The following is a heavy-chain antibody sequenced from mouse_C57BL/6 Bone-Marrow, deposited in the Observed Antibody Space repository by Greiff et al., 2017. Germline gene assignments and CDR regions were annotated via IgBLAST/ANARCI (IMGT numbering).Heavy chain of an antibody. CDR2: IDPENGDT. Sequence: VQLQQSGAELVRPGASVKLSCTASGFTFKDDYMHWVKQRPEQGLEWIGWIDPENGDTECASKFQGKATITADTSSNTAYLQLSNLTAEDTAVYYGTLGGCAYWGQGTPVTVSA. V-gene: IGHV14-4*01. D-gene: IGHD3-3*01. CDR1: GFTFKDDY. CDR3: TLGGCAY. J-gene: IGHJ3*01.